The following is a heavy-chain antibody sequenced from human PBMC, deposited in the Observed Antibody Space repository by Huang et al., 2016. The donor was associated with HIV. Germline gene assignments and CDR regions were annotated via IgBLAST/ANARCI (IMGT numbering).Heavy chain of an antibody. J-gene: IGHJ4*02. Sequence: QVQLHQWGAGLLKPSETLSLTCAVYGGSFSGPNWTWIRQTPGKGLEWMVEINHSGRTNYSPSLRRRVTISLDTSKNQFSLRLRAVTAADTAVYYCARGRGDARGFLGLDFWGQGTLVTVSS. CDR2: INHSGRT. CDR3: ARGRGDARGFLGLDF. D-gene: IGHD3-16*01. CDR1: GGSFSGPN. V-gene: IGHV4-34*01.